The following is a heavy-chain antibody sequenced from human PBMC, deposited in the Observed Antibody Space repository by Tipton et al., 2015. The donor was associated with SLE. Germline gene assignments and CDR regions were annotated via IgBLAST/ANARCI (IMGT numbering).Heavy chain of an antibody. CDR1: GGSMSTYY. D-gene: IGHD3-22*01. CDR2: IYYSGGT. Sequence: GLVKPSETLSLTCTVSGGSMSTYYWSWIRLPPGKGLEWIGYIYYSGGTSYNPSLNSRVTISVDTSRNQFSLKLTSVTAADSAVYFCARGLDSNTYGMDVWGQGTTVTVFS. J-gene: IGHJ6*02. CDR3: ARGLDSNTYGMDV. V-gene: IGHV4-59*01.